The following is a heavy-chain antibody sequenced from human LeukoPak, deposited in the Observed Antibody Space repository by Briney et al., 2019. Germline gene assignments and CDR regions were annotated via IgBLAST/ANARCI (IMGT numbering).Heavy chain of an antibody. Sequence: GGSLRLSCAASGFTFSDYNMRWIRQAPGKGLEWVSSISRSGSTKYYADSVKGRFTISRDNSKNTLYLQMNSLRAEDTAVYYCAKEGKAYYCYYMDVWGKGTTVTISS. J-gene: IGHJ6*03. CDR2: ISRSGSTK. D-gene: IGHD3-10*01. V-gene: IGHV3-11*04. CDR3: AKEGKAYYCYYMDV. CDR1: GFTFSDYN.